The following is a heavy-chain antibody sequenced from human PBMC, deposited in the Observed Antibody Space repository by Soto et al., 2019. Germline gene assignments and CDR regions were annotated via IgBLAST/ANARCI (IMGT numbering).Heavy chain of an antibody. CDR3: ARQDIEVRWFYS. Sequence: PSETLSLTCTVSGGSISSYYWSWIRQPPGKGLEWIGYIYYSGSTNYNPSLKSRVTISVDTSKNQFSLKLSSVTAADTAVYYCARQDIEVRWFYSWGQGSLVPVSS. J-gene: IGHJ5*01. D-gene: IGHD2-15*01. CDR1: GGSISSYY. CDR2: IYYSGST. V-gene: IGHV4-59*01.